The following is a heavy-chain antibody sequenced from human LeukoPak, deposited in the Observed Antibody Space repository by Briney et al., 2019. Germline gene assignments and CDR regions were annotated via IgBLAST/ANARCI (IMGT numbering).Heavy chain of an antibody. Sequence: ASVKVSCKASGYTFTSYGISWVRQAPGQGLEWMGWISAYNGNTNYAQKLQGRVTMTTDTSTSTAYMELSRLRSDDTAVYYCARGRRGDIVVVPAAGGYFDYWGQGTPVTVSS. V-gene: IGHV1-18*01. J-gene: IGHJ4*02. D-gene: IGHD2-2*01. CDR1: GYTFTSYG. CDR3: ARGRRGDIVVVPAAGGYFDY. CDR2: ISAYNGNT.